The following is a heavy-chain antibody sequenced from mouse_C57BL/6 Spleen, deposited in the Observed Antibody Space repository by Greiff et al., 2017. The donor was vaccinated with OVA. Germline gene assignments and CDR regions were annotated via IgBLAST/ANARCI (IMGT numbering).Heavy chain of an antibody. CDR3: ARWDYDYAKFAY. J-gene: IGHJ3*01. CDR2: IDPSDSET. D-gene: IGHD2-4*01. V-gene: IGHV1-52*01. CDR1: GYTFTSYW. Sequence: VQLQQPGAELVRPGSSVKLSCKASGYTFTSYWMHWVKQRPIQGLEWIGNIDPSDSETHYNQKFKDKATLTVDKSSSTAYMQLSSLTSEDSAVYYCARWDYDYAKFAYWGQGTLVTVSA.